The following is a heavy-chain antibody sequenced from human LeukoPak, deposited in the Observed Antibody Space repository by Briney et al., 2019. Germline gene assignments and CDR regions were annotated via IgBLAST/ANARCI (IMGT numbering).Heavy chain of an antibody. CDR2: ISNSGGST. D-gene: IGHD2-2*01. V-gene: IGHV3-23*01. J-gene: IGHJ4*02. CDR1: GFTFRSYA. Sequence: GGSLRLSCAASGFTFRSYAMSWVRQAPGEGLEWVSAISNSGGSTFYADSVKGRFTISRDNSKNALYLQMNSLRADDTAVYYCAKDQRYCSSTDCYDWGQGTLVTVSS. CDR3: AKDQRYCSSTDCYD.